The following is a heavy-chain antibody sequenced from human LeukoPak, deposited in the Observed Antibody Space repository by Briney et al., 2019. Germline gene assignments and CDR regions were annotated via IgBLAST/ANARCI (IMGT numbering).Heavy chain of an antibody. Sequence: SQTLSLTCAVSGGSISSGGYSWSWIRQPPGKGLEWIGYIYHSGSTYYNPSLKSRVTMSVDRSKNQFSLKLSSVTAADTAVYYCARGRPGIQLWLPEFDYWGQGTLVTVSS. CDR2: IYHSGST. V-gene: IGHV4-30-2*01. CDR1: GGSISSGGYS. D-gene: IGHD5-18*01. J-gene: IGHJ4*02. CDR3: ARGRPGIQLWLPEFDY.